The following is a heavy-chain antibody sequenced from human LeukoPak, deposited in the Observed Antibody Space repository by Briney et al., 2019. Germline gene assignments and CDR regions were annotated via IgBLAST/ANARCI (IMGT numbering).Heavy chain of an antibody. CDR3: ARVFRSYGSGSLYFDY. Sequence: GASVKVSCKASGYTFTSYYMHWVRQAPGQGLEWMGIIDPSGGSTSYAQKFQGRVTMTRDTSTSTVYMELSSLRSEDTAVYYCARVFRSYGSGSLYFDYWGQGTLVTVSS. D-gene: IGHD3-10*01. J-gene: IGHJ4*02. CDR1: GYTFTSYY. V-gene: IGHV1-46*01. CDR2: IDPSGGST.